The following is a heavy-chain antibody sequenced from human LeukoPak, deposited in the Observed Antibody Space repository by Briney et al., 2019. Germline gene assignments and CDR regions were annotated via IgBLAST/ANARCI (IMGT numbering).Heavy chain of an antibody. V-gene: IGHV3-7*01. J-gene: IGHJ3*02. CDR1: GFIFSRSW. CDR2: IREDGSEK. D-gene: IGHD3-22*01. CDR3: ARDAAYYDSSGYYDAIDI. Sequence: GGSLRLSCIGPGFIFSRSWITWVRQAPGKGLEWVAKIREDGSEKYYVGSVKGRFTISRDNAKNSLFLQMNGLRVEDTAVYYCARDAAYYDSSGYYDAIDIWGQGTMVTVSS.